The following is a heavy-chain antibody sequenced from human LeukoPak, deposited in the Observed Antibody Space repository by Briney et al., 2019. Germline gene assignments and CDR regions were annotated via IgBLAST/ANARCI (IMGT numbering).Heavy chain of an antibody. J-gene: IGHJ6*02. CDR2: IIPIFGTA. CDR3: ARVRRHYDFWSGSQLPNYYYYGMDV. CDR1: GGTFSSYA. V-gene: IGHV1-69*13. D-gene: IGHD3-3*01. Sequence: SVKVSCKASGGTFSSYAISWVRQAPGQGLEWMGGIIPIFGTANYAQKFQGRVTITADESTSTAYMELSSLRPEDTAVYYCARVRRHYDFWSGSQLPNYYYYGMDVWGQGTTVTVSS.